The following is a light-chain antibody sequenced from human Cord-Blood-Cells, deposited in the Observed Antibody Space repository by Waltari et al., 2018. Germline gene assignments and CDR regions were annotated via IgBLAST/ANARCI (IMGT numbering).Light chain of an antibody. Sequence: QSALTQPRSVSGSPGQSVTISCTGTSSDVGGYNYVSWYQQHPGKAPKRMIYDVRKRPSGVPDRFSGSKSGNTASLTISGLQAEDEADYYCCSYAGSYTFVVFGGGTKLTVL. CDR2: DVR. CDR3: CSYAGSYTFVV. J-gene: IGLJ2*01. V-gene: IGLV2-11*01. CDR1: SSDVGGYNY.